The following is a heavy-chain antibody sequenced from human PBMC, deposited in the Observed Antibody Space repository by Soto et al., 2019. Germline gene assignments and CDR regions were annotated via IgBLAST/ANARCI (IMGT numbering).Heavy chain of an antibody. V-gene: IGHV5-10-1*01. CDR3: AITTGIDDSSGYYYVPYAFDI. CDR1: GYSFTSYW. J-gene: IGHJ3*02. CDR2: IDPSDSYT. D-gene: IGHD3-22*01. Sequence: GESLKISCKGSGYSFTSYWISWVRQMPGKGLEWMGRIDPSDSYTNYSPSFQGHVTISADKSISTACLQWSSLKASDTAMYYCAITTGIDDSSGYYYVPYAFDIWGQGTMVTVSS.